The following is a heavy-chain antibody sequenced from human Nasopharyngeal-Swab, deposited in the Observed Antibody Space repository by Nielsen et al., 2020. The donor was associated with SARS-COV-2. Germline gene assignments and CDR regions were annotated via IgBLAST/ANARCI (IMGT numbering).Heavy chain of an antibody. Sequence: GESLKISCAASGFTVSSNYMSWVRQAPGKGLEWVSVIYSGGSTYYADSVKGRFTISRDNSKNTLYLQMNSLRAEDTAVYYCAKALYSSGWYSAFDIWGQGTMVTVSS. J-gene: IGHJ3*02. D-gene: IGHD6-19*01. CDR2: IYSGGST. V-gene: IGHV3-53*01. CDR3: AKALYSSGWYSAFDI. CDR1: GFTVSSNY.